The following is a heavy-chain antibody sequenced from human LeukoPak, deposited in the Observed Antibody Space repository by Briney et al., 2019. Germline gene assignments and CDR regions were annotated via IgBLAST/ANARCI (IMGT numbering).Heavy chain of an antibody. V-gene: IGHV4-31*03. CDR3: ARGHWTYCAMDV. J-gene: IGHJ6*02. CDR1: GGSISSDGYY. Sequence: SQTLSLTCTVSGGSISSDGYYWSWVRQHPGKGLEWIGYIYNSGSTYYSPSLKSRVIISVDTSKNQFSLKLNSMTAADTAVYYSARGHWTYCAMDVWGQGTMVTVSS. D-gene: IGHD3/OR15-3a*01. CDR2: IYNSGST.